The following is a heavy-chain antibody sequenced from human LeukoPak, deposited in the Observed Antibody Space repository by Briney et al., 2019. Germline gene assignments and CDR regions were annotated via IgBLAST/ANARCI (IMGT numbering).Heavy chain of an antibody. D-gene: IGHD3-22*01. CDR3: ARDYYDSSGYSGTGFDY. J-gene: IGHJ4*02. V-gene: IGHV3-48*01. CDR2: ISSSSSTI. Sequence: GGSLRLSCAASGFTLSSYSMNWVRQAPGKGLEWVSYISSSSSTIYYADSVKGRFTISRDNAKNSLYLQMNSLRAEDTAVYYCARDYYDSSGYSGTGFDYWGQGTLVTVSS. CDR1: GFTLSSYS.